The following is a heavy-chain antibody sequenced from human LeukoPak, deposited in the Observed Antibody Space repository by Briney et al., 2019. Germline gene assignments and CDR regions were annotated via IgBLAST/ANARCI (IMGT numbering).Heavy chain of an antibody. CDR1: GYTFIRYG. CDR3: ARGSRGHYYDSSGSDY. V-gene: IGHV1-18*01. Sequence: GASVKVSCKASGYTFIRYGISWVRQAPGQGLEWMGWISVYNGNRNYAQKLQGRVTMTTDTSTTTAYMELRSLRSDDTAVYYCARGSRGHYYDSSGSDYWGQGTLVTVSS. CDR2: ISVYNGNR. D-gene: IGHD3-22*01. J-gene: IGHJ4*02.